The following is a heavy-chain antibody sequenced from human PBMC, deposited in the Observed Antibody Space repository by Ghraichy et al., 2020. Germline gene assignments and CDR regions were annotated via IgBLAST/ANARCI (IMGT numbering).Heavy chain of an antibody. V-gene: IGHV3-23*01. D-gene: IGHD2/OR15-2a*01. CDR3: AKGRSTTNHYDY. J-gene: IGHJ4*02. CDR2: LRGSGDST. CDR1: GFTFSTYA. Sequence: LSLTSAASGFTFSTYAMSWVRQAPGKGLEWVSALRGSGDSTYYADSVKGRFTISRDNSKNTLYLQMNSLSVEDTAVYFCAKGRSTTNHYDYWGQGTLVTVSS.